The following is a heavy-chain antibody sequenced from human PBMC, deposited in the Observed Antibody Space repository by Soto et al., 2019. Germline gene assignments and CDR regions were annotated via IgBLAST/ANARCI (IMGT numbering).Heavy chain of an antibody. D-gene: IGHD6-13*01. V-gene: IGHV1-18*04. Sequence: QVQLVQSGAEVKKPGASVKVSCKASGYTFTSYGISWVRQAPGQGLEWMGWISAYNGNTNYAQKLQGRVTMTTDTSTSTAYMELRSLRSDATAVYYCARASYSSSWYHHYYYGMDVWGQGTTVTVSS. CDR1: GYTFTSYG. J-gene: IGHJ6*02. CDR3: ARASYSSSWYHHYYYGMDV. CDR2: ISAYNGNT.